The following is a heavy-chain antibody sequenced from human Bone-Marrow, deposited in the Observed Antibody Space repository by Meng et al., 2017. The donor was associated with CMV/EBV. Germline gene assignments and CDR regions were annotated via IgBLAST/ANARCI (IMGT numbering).Heavy chain of an antibody. CDR2: IKSQADGGTP. D-gene: IGHD2-2*01. CDR3: ARARVVVPAAMAY. CDR1: GFSFGDAW. J-gene: IGHJ4*02. V-gene: IGHV3-15*05. Sequence: GESLKISCVASGFSFGDAWMSWVRQAPGKGLEWVGLIKSQADGGTPDYTAPVRDRFTISRDNAKNTLYLQMNSLRAEDTAVYYCARARVVVPAAMAYWGQGTLVTVSS.